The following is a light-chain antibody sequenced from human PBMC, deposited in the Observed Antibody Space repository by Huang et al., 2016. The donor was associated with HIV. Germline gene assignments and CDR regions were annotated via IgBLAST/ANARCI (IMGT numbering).Light chain of an antibody. CDR3: MQSIQLPLT. Sequence: DIVMTQTPLSLSVTPGQPASISCTSSQSLLHSDGKTYLYWYLQKVRQSPQLLVYEVSNQFSGVPDRFSGSGSGTDFTLKISRMEAEDVVVYYCMQSIQLPLTFGGGTNVEIK. CDR2: EVS. V-gene: IGKV2D-29*02. CDR1: QSLLHSDGKTY. J-gene: IGKJ4*01.